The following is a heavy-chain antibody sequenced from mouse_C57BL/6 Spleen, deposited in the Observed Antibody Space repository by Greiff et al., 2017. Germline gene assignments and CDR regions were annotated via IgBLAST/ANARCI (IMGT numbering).Heavy chain of an antibody. CDR1: GYAFTNYL. J-gene: IGHJ1*03. CDR2: INPGSGGT. D-gene: IGHD2-2*01. Sequence: VQLQESGAELVRPGTSVKVSCKASGYAFTNYLIEWVKQRPGQGLEWIGVINPGSGGTNYNEKFKGKETLTADKSSSTAYMQLSSLPSADSAVYFCARSDYGYDEGYLDVWGTGTTVTVSS. V-gene: IGHV1-54*01. CDR3: ARSDYGYDEGYLDV.